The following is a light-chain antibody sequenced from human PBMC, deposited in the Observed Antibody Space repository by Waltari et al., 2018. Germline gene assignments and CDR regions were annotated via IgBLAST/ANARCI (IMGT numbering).Light chain of an antibody. CDR3: CSYANSKWV. J-gene: IGLJ3*02. Sequence: QSVLTQPRSVSGSPGPSVAISCTGTRSDVCGYDYVPWYQQYPGKAPKVMIYGVYKRPSGVPDRFSGSKSGNTASLSISGLQAEDEADYYCCSYANSKWVFGGGTKLTVL. V-gene: IGLV2-11*01. CDR2: GVY. CDR1: RSDVCGYDY.